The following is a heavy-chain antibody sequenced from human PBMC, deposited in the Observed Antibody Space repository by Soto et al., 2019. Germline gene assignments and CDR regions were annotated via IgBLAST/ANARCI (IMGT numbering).Heavy chain of an antibody. Sequence: SETLSLTCTVSGGSISSYYWSWIRQPPGKGLEWIGYIYYSGSTNYNPSLKSRVTISVDTSKNQFSLKLSSVTAADTAVYYCARAPFITMVRGVISGWFDPWGQGTLVTVSS. J-gene: IGHJ5*02. D-gene: IGHD3-10*01. V-gene: IGHV4-59*08. CDR2: IYYSGST. CDR1: GGSISSYY. CDR3: ARAPFITMVRGVISGWFDP.